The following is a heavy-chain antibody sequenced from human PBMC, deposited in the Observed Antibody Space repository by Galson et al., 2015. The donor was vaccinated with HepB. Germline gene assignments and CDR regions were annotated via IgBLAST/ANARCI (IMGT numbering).Heavy chain of an antibody. Sequence: SLRLSCAASGFTFSNYDMHWVRQAPGKGLEWAAIVSHDGSDTYYADSVKGRFTISRDNSKNMLSLQMNSLRAEDTAVYYCAIGYCNSTSCYHFGYWGQGTLVTVSS. CDR3: AIGYCNSTSCYHFGY. J-gene: IGHJ4*02. CDR2: VSHDGSDT. CDR1: GFTFSNYD. D-gene: IGHD2-2*01. V-gene: IGHV3-30*03.